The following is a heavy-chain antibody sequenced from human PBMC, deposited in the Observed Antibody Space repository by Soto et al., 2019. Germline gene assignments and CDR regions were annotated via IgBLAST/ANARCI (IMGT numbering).Heavy chain of an antibody. V-gene: IGHV1-8*01. CDR1: GYTFTSYD. CDR2: MNPNSGNT. Sequence: ASVKVSCKASGYTFTSYDINWVRQATGQGLEWMGWMNPNSGNTGYAQKFQGRVTMTRNTSISTAYMELSSLRSEDTAVYYCARFKCSGGSCYVDYWGQGTLVTVSS. J-gene: IGHJ4*02. CDR3: ARFKCSGGSCYVDY. D-gene: IGHD2-15*01.